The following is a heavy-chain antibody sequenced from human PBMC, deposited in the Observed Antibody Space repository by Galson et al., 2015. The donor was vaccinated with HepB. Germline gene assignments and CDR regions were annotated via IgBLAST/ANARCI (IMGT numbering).Heavy chain of an antibody. V-gene: IGHV1-3*01. CDR1: GSTFTSYA. CDR3: AREVGYRLVIITYYYYYGMDV. CDR2: INAGNGNA. J-gene: IGHJ6*02. D-gene: IGHD3-9*01. Sequence: SVKVSCKASGSTFTSYAMHWVRQAPGQRLEWMGWINAGNGNAKYSQKFQGRVTITRDTSASTAYMELSSLRSEDTAVYYCAREVGYRLVIITYYYYYGMDVWGQGTTVTVSS.